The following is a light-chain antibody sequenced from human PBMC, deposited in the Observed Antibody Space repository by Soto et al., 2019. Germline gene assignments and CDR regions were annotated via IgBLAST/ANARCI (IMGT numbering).Light chain of an antibody. CDR2: AAS. Sequence: IQLTQSPSSLSASVGDRVTITCRASQGISSYLAWYQQKPGKAPKLLIYAASTLQSGVPSRFSGSGSGTEFIFTITSLQPDDFANYYCQQYKSFPRTFGQGTRVEVK. CDR3: QQYKSFPRT. V-gene: IGKV1-9*01. CDR1: QGISSY. J-gene: IGKJ1*01.